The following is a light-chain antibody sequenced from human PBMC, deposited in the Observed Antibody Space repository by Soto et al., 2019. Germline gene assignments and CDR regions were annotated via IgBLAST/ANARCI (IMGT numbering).Light chain of an antibody. CDR1: SSDVGGYNY. Sequence: QSALTQPRSRSGSPGQSLTISYTGTSSDVGGYNYVSWYQQHPGKVPKLMIYDVTKRPSGVPDRFSGSKSGNTASLTISGPQSGDVADYYGCSHAGSYTYVFGTGTMVTVL. CDR2: DVT. V-gene: IGLV2-11*01. J-gene: IGLJ1*01. CDR3: CSHAGSYTYV.